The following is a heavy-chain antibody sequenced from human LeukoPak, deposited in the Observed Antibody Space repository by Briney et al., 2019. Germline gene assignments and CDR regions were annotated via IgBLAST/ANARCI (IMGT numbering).Heavy chain of an antibody. D-gene: IGHD3-3*01. CDR3: ARVLYYDFWSGYPGAFDI. V-gene: IGHV3-13*01. CDR1: GFTFSSYD. Sequence: GGSLRLSCAASGFTFSSYDMHWVRQATGKGLEWVSAIGTAGDTYYPGSVKGRFTISRDNSKNTLYLQMNSLRAEDTAVYYCARVLYYDFWSGYPGAFDIWGQGTMVTVSS. CDR2: IGTAGDT. J-gene: IGHJ3*02.